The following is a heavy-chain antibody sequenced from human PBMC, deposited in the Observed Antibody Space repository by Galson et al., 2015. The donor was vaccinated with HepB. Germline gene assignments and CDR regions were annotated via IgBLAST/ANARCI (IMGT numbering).Heavy chain of an antibody. J-gene: IGHJ4*02. CDR3: ARGAYSSSDPGEYYFDY. D-gene: IGHD6-6*01. CDR1: GFTFSSYG. Sequence: SLRLSCAASGFTFSSYGMHWVRQAPGKGLEWVAVIWYDGSNKYYADSVKGRFTISRDNSKDTLYLQMNSLRAEDTAVYYCARGAYSSSDPGEYYFDYWGQGTLVTVSS. CDR2: IWYDGSNK. V-gene: IGHV3-33*01.